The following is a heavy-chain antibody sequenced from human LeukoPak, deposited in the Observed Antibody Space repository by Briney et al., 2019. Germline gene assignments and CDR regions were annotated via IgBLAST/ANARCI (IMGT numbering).Heavy chain of an antibody. D-gene: IGHD6-19*01. CDR2: IYYSGST. V-gene: IGHV4-61*01. CDR1: GGSVSSGSYY. CDR3: ATPPGYSSGWYDY. Sequence: SETLSLTCTVSGGSVSSGSYYWSWIRQSPGKGLEWIGFIYYSGSTNYNPSLKSRVTISVDTSKNQFSLKLSSVTAADTAVYYCATPPGYSSGWYDYWGQGTLVTVSS. J-gene: IGHJ4*02.